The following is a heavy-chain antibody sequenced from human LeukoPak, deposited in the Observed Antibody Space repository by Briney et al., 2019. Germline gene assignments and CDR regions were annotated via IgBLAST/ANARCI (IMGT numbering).Heavy chain of an antibody. D-gene: IGHD5-24*01. CDR2: INWKTGNG. CDR1: GFNFDDYA. CDR3: TRRAARWQFDL. V-gene: IGHV3-9*01. Sequence: GGSLRLSCAVSGFNFDDYAMHWVRQAPGRGLEWVSGINWKTGNGIYADSVKGRFTISRDNAKNSLYLQMSSLRAEDTALSYCTRRAARWQFDLWGRGTLLTVSS. J-gene: IGHJ2*01.